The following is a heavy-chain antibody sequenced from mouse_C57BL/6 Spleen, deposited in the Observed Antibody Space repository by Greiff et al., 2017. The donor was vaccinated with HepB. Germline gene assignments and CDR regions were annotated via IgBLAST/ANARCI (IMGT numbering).Heavy chain of an antibody. CDR1: GYTFTSYT. J-gene: IGHJ4*01. Sequence: VQLQESGAELARPGASVKMSCKASGYTFTSYTMHWVKQRPGQGLEWIGYINPSSGYTKYNQKFKDKATLTADKSSSTAYMQLSSLTSEDSAVYYCARSLTGYAMDYWGQGTSVTVSS. D-gene: IGHD4-1*01. V-gene: IGHV1-4*01. CDR2: INPSSGYT. CDR3: ARSLTGYAMDY.